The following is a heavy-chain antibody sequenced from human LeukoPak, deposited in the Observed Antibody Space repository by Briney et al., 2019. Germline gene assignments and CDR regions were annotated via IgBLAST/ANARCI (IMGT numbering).Heavy chain of an antibody. CDR3: AREEDIVVVPAARGGFDY. Sequence: SVKVSCKASGGTFSSYAISWVRQAPGQGLEWMGGIIPIFGTANYAQKFQGRVTITADKSTSTAYMELSSLRSEDTAVYYCAREEDIVVVPAARGGFDYWGQGTLVTVSS. V-gene: IGHV1-69*06. D-gene: IGHD2-2*01. J-gene: IGHJ4*02. CDR2: IIPIFGTA. CDR1: GGTFSSYA.